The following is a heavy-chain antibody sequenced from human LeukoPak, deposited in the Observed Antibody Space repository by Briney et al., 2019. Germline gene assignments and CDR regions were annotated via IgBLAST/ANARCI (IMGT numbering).Heavy chain of an antibody. V-gene: IGHV3-74*01. D-gene: IGHD2-2*01. CDR3: VRDYQFIQEV. J-gene: IGHJ6*02. Sequence: PGGSLRLSCVASGFTLSNYWMLWVRQAPGKGLMWVSLISTDGKSTRYAESVKGRFTISRDNAKNALYLQMDILRVEDTALYFCVRDYQFIQEVWGQGTTVTVSS. CDR1: GFTLSNYW. CDR2: ISTDGKST.